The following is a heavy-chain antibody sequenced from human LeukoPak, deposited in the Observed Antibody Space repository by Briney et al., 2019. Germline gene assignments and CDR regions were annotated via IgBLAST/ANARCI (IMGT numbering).Heavy chain of an antibody. CDR2: VHYSGNT. J-gene: IGHJ2*01. Sequence: SETLSLTCTVSGGSVSSGSYYWSWIRQPPGKGLEWIGYVHYSGNTNYNPSLKSRVTISVDTSKNQFSLKLSSVTAADTAVYYCARMIAAADTEYFDLWGRGTLVTVSS. CDR1: GGSVSSGSYY. CDR3: ARMIAAADTEYFDL. V-gene: IGHV4-61*01. D-gene: IGHD6-13*01.